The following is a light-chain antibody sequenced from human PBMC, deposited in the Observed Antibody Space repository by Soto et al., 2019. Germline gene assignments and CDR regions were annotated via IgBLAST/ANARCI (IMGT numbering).Light chain of an antibody. CDR1: TGAVTSGHY. CDR3: LLYYSGPRV. Sequence: QAVVTQEPSLTVSPGGTVTLTCGSSTGAVTSGHYPYWFQQKPGQAPRTLIYDTTKKHSWTPARFSGSLLGGKAALTLSGAQGDDDADYYCLLYYSGPRVFGGGTKVTVL. J-gene: IGLJ3*02. V-gene: IGLV7-46*01. CDR2: DTT.